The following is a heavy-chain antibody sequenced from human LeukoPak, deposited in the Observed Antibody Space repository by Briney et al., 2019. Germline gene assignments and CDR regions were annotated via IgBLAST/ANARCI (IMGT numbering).Heavy chain of an antibody. CDR2: FYYSGST. J-gene: IGHJ3*02. V-gene: IGHV4-30-4*01. CDR1: GGSISSGDYY. Sequence: SETLSLTCTVSGGSISSGDYYWSWIRQPPGKGLEWIGYFYYSGSTYYNPSLKSRVTISVDTSKIQFSLKLSSVTAADTAVYYCARESSIYGSGTDAFDIWGQGTMVTVSS. D-gene: IGHD3-10*01. CDR3: ARESSIYGSGTDAFDI.